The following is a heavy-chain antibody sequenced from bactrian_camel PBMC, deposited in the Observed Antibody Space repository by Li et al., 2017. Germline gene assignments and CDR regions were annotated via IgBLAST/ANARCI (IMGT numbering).Heavy chain of an antibody. D-gene: IGHD2*01. J-gene: IGHJ4*01. CDR3: AATDRSESYCTGGYFGKYNY. CDR2: IEDDDPI. Sequence: VQLVESGGGSVQAGGSLRLSCAASGFSFSKYDMSWVRQRPGRKLEWVGAIEDDDPIQYADSVKDRFTISQDNAKSMVYLQMNGLKPEDTAMYYCAATDRSESYCTGGYFGKYNYYGQGTQVTVS. V-gene: IGHV3S10*01. CDR1: GFSFSKYD.